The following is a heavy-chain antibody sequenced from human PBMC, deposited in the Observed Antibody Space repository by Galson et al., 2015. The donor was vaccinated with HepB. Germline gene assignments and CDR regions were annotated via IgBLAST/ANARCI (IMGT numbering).Heavy chain of an antibody. J-gene: IGHJ6*03. D-gene: IGHD6-13*01. CDR2: ISAYNGNT. V-gene: IGHV1-18*01. CDR1: GYTFTSYG. CDR3: ARYSSSWYPPGIYYYYYYMDV. Sequence: SVKVSCKASGYTFTSYGISWVRQAPGQGLEWMGWISAYNGNTNYAQKLQGRVTMTTDTSTSTAYMELRSLRSDDTAVYYCARYSSSWYPPGIYYYYYYMDVWGKGTTVTVSS.